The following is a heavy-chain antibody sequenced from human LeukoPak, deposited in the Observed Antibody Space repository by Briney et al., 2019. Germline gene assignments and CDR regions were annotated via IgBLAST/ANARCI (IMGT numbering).Heavy chain of an antibody. J-gene: IGHJ4*02. CDR1: GGSISSYY. Sequence: SETLSLTCTVSGGSISSYYWGWIRQPPGQGLEWIGYIYYSGSTNYNPSLKSRVTISVDTSKNQFSLKLSSVTAADTAVYYCARASVAGTAVSFDYWGQGTLVTVSS. D-gene: IGHD6-19*01. V-gene: IGHV4-59*08. CDR3: ARASVAGTAVSFDY. CDR2: IYYSGST.